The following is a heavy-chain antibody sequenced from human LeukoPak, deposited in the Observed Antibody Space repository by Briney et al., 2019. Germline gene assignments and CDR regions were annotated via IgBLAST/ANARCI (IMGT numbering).Heavy chain of an antibody. V-gene: IGHV1-18*01. J-gene: IGHJ4*02. D-gene: IGHD3-22*01. CDR3: ARGGYYDSSGAFDY. CDR1: GYTFTSYG. CDR2: MGAYNGNT. Sequence: ASVKVSCKASGYTFTSYGISWVRQAPGQGLEWMGWMGAYNGNTNYAQKLQGRVTMTKDTSTSTAYMEMRSLRSDDTTVYYCARGGYYDSSGAFDYWGQGTLVTVSS.